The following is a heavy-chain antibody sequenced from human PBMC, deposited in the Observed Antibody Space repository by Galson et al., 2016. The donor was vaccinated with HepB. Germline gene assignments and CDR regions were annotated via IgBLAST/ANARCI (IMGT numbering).Heavy chain of an antibody. D-gene: IGHD3-10*01. CDR1: GFTFRSYA. J-gene: IGHJ4*02. CDR2: ISGSGGST. Sequence: SLRLSCAASGFTFRSYAMTWVRQAPGKGLEWVSTISGSGGSTYHADSVKGRFTISRDNSKNTVYLQMNSLRAEDTAVYYCAKFASGTYYLDSFDYWGQGTLFTVSS. V-gene: IGHV3-23*01. CDR3: AKFASGTYYLDSFDY.